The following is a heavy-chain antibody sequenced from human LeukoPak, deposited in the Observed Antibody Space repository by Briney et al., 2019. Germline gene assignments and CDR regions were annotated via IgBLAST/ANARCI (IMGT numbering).Heavy chain of an antibody. V-gene: IGHV1-2*02. J-gene: IGHJ3*02. CDR3: VRVKDYGSGNPLNDALEI. CDR1: GYTFTGYY. D-gene: IGHD3-10*01. Sequence: ASVKVSCKASGYTFTGYYMHWVRQAPGQGLEWMGWINPNSGGTNYAQKFQGRVTMTRDTSISTAYMDLSRLRFDDTAVYYCVRVKDYGSGNPLNDALEIWGRGTLVTVSS. CDR2: INPNSGGT.